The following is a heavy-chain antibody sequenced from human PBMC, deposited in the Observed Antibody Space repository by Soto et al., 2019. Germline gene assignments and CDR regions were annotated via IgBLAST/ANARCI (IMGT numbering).Heavy chain of an antibody. CDR1: GFTFRSYA. V-gene: IGHV3-30-3*01. D-gene: IGHD3-9*01. J-gene: IGHJ6*04. CDR3: VRARYDILTGLPDYYYDYGMDV. Sequence: GVSLRLSCGASGFTFRSYAMHWVRQTPGKGLEWVAVISYDGSNKHYADSVKGRFSISRDNSKNMLYLQMDSLSTEDTAVYYCVRARYDILTGLPDYYYDYGMDVWGKGPTVTVSS. CDR2: ISYDGSNK.